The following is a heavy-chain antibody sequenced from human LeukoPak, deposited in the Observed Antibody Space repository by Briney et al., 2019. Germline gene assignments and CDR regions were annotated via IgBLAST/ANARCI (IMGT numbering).Heavy chain of an antibody. CDR2: IYCSGST. D-gene: IGHD6-13*01. V-gene: IGHV4-59*01. CDR3: AGDPGSSWPDYYFDY. CDR1: GGSISSYN. Sequence: SETLSLTCTVSGGSISSYNWSCMRHPPGKGLEWFGYIYCSGSTIYNPSLKNRVIISVDTSTNHFSLKLSSVTAADTAVYYCAGDPGSSWPDYYFDYWGQGTLVTVSS. J-gene: IGHJ4*02.